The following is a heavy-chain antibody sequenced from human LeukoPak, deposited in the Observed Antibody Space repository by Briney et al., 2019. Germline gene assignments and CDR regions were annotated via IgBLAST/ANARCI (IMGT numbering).Heavy chain of an antibody. CDR2: IYSGGST. CDR3: ARDMGSFGMDV. D-gene: IGHD3-10*01. CDR1: GFTVSSNY. Sequence: GGSLRLSCAASGFTVSSNYMSWVRQAPGRGLEWVSVIYSGGSTYYADSVKGRFTISRDNSKNTLYLQMNSLRAEDTAVYYCARDMGSFGMDVWGKGTTVTVSS. V-gene: IGHV3-53*01. J-gene: IGHJ6*04.